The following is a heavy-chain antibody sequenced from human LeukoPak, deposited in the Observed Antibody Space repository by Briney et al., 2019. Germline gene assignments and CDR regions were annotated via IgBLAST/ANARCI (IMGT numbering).Heavy chain of an antibody. V-gene: IGHV3-30*04. CDR2: ISSDGNNK. Sequence: GGSLRLSCAASRFTFSNYTMHWARQASGKGLKWVAVISSDGNNKYYTDSVKGRFTISRDNSKNTLSLQMNSLRAEDTAVYYCARVDTAMLTPDYFDYWGQGTLVSVSS. D-gene: IGHD5-18*01. CDR1: RFTFSNYT. J-gene: IGHJ4*02. CDR3: ARVDTAMLTPDYFDY.